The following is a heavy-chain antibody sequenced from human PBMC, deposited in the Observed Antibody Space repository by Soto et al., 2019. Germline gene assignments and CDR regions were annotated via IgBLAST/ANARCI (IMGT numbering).Heavy chain of an antibody. J-gene: IGHJ4*02. CDR2: SIPIFGTA. V-gene: IGHV1-69*01. Sequence: QGQLVQSGAEVKKPGSSVKVSCKASGGTFSSYAISWVRQAPGQGLEWMGGSIPIFGTANYAQKFQGRVTITADESTSTADMELSSLRSEDTAVYYCARDPGYSYGVFDYWGQGTLVPVSS. CDR1: GGTFSSYA. D-gene: IGHD5-18*01. CDR3: ARDPGYSYGVFDY.